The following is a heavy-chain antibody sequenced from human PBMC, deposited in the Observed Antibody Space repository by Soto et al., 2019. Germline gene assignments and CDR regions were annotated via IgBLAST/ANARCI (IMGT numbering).Heavy chain of an antibody. D-gene: IGHD5-12*01. CDR3: ANRGGAKISGGDAFDI. Sequence: PGGSLRLSCAASGFTFSGYAMSWVRQAPGKGLEWVSAISGSGGSTYYADSVKGRFTISRDNSKNTLYLQMNSLRAEDTAVYYWANRGGAKISGGDAFDIWAEGKMVT. CDR1: GFTFSGYA. CDR2: ISGSGGST. V-gene: IGHV3-23*01. J-gene: IGHJ3*02.